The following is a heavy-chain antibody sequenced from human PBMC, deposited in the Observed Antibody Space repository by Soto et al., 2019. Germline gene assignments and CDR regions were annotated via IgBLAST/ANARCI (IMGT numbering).Heavy chain of an antibody. D-gene: IGHD1-1*01. V-gene: IGHV1-8*02. Sequence: EASVKVSCKASGGTFSSYAISWVRQATGQGLEWMGWMNPNTGNSGYAQKFQGRVTMTSDTSISTAHMELSSLRSEDTAVYYCARRAETNGWNGFGADKYYFDFWGQGTLVTVS. CDR1: GGTFSSYA. CDR2: MNPNTGNS. CDR3: ARRAETNGWNGFGADKYYFDF. J-gene: IGHJ4*02.